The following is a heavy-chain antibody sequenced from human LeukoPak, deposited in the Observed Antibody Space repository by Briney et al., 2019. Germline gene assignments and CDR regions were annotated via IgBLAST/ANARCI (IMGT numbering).Heavy chain of an antibody. CDR3: IPANRGPSPLSDY. J-gene: IGHJ4*02. D-gene: IGHD2/OR15-2a*01. CDR1: GFTFDDYA. Sequence: GRSLRLSCAASGFTFDDYAMHWVRQAPGKGLGWVSGISWNSGSIGYADSVKGRFTISRDNAKNSLYLQMNSLRAEDTAVYYCIPANRGPSPLSDYWGQGTLVTVSS. CDR2: ISWNSGSI. V-gene: IGHV3-9*01.